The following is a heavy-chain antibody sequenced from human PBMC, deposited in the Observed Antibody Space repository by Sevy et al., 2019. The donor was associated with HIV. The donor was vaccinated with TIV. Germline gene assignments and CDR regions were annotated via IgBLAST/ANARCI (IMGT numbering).Heavy chain of an antibody. J-gene: IGHJ4*02. Sequence: GGSLRLSCAASGFIFSTFGMHWVRHTPDKGLEWVAFIRYDGSDKFYADSVKGRFIISRDNSKNTLFLQMNGLRGEDTAVYYCAKERQLAPFDYWGQGTLVTVSS. D-gene: IGHD1-1*01. CDR2: IRYDGSDK. CDR1: GFIFSTFG. V-gene: IGHV3-30*02. CDR3: AKERQLAPFDY.